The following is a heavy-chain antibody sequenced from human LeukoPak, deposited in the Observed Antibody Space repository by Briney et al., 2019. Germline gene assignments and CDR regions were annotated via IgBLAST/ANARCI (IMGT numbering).Heavy chain of an antibody. V-gene: IGHV4-30-2*01. J-gene: IGHJ5*02. CDR2: SYHSGSN. CDR1: GGSISNGGYS. CDR3: ARGEYTWFDP. Sequence: SETLSLTCAVSGGSISNGGYSWSWIRQPPGKGLEWIGYSYHSGSNYYNPSLESRVTISVDRSKNQFSLKLMSVTAADTAVYYCARGEYTWFDPWGQGTLVTVSS.